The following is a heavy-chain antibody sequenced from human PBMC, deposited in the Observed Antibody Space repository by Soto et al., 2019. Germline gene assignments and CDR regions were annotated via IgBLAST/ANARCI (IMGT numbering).Heavy chain of an antibody. CDR3: ARLTSGNYGGFDP. D-gene: IGHD1-26*01. Sequence: SETLSLTCAVYGGSFSGYYWSWIRQPPGKGLEWIGEINHSGSTYYNPSLKSRVTISVDTSKNQFSLKLSSVTAADTAVYYCARLTSGNYGGFDPWGQGSLVTVSS. V-gene: IGHV4-34*01. CDR2: INHSGST. CDR1: GGSFSGYY. J-gene: IGHJ5*02.